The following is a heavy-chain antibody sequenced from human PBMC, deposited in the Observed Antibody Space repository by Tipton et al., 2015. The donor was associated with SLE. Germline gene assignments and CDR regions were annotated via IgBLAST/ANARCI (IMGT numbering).Heavy chain of an antibody. J-gene: IGHJ5*02. D-gene: IGHD3-22*01. V-gene: IGHV3-7*01. CDR2: IKQDGSEK. Sequence: SLRLSCAASGFTFSSYWMSWVRQAPGKGLEWVANIKQDGSEKYYVDSVKGRFTISRDNAKNSLYLQMNSLRVEDTAVYYCGRGGPYSSGSYYSDLWGQGTLVTVSS. CDR3: GRGGPYSSGSYYSDL. CDR1: GFTFSSYW.